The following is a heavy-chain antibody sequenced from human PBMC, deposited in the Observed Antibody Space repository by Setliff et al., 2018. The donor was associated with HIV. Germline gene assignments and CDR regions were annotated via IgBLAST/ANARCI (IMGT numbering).Heavy chain of an antibody. D-gene: IGHD2-15*01. CDR3: ATDQNVRPRYYGMDV. J-gene: IGHJ6*02. Sequence: PGGSLRLSCAASGFTFSSYAMSWVRQAPGKGLEWVAAISSGGGTTYYGDSVRGRLILSRDISKNTVYLQMNRLRAEDTAVYFCATDQNVRPRYYGMDVWGRGTTVTVSS. V-gene: IGHV3-23*01. CDR1: GFTFSSYA. CDR2: ISSGGGTT.